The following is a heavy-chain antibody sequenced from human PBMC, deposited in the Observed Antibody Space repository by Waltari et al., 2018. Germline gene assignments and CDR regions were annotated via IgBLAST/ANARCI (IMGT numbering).Heavy chain of an antibody. Sequence: QVQLQQWGAGLLKPSETLSLTCAVYGGSFSGYYWSWIRQPPGKGLEWIGEINHSGSTNYNPSLKSRVTRSVDTSKNQFSLKLSSVTAADTAVYYCARGPGDGWYVYYYYYGMDVWGQGTTVTVSS. CDR2: INHSGST. CDR3: ARGPGDGWYVYYYYYGMDV. V-gene: IGHV4-34*01. J-gene: IGHJ6*02. CDR1: GGSFSGYY. D-gene: IGHD6-19*01.